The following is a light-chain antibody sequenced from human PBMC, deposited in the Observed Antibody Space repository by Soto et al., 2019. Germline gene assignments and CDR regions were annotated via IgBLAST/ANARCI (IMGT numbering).Light chain of an antibody. CDR1: SSDVGAYNY. CDR3: SSVAEINIL. J-gene: IGLJ1*01. CDR2: EVN. Sequence: QSVLTQPPSASGSPGQSVTISCTGTSSDVGAYNYVSWYQQHPGKAPKLMISEVNKRPSGVPDRFSGSKSGNTASLTVSGLQAEDEADYYCSSVAEINILFGTGTKVTVL. V-gene: IGLV2-8*01.